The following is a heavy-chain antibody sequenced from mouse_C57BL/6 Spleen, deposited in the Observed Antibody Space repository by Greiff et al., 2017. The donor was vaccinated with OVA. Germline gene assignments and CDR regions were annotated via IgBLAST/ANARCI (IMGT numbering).Heavy chain of an antibody. CDR1: GFTFSSYT. CDR3: ARHYYEYDGDAMDY. V-gene: IGHV5-9*01. J-gene: IGHJ4*01. D-gene: IGHD2-4*01. CDR2: ISGGGGNT. Sequence: EVHLVESGGGLVKPGGSLKLSCAASGFTFSSYTMSWVRQTPEKRLEWVGTISGGGGNTYYPDSMKGRFTISRDNAKNTLYLQMRSLRSEEPALYYCARHYYEYDGDAMDYWGQRTSVTVSS.